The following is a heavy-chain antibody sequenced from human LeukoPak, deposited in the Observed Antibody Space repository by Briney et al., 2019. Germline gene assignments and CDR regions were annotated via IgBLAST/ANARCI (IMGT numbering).Heavy chain of an antibody. CDR3: ALGAAAGTINWFDP. Sequence: PGGSLRLSCAASGFTFSSYWMTWVRQAPGKGLEWVANINEDGSEKYYVDSVKGRFTISRDNAKNSLYLQMNSLRAEDAALYYCALGAAAGTINWFDPWGQGALVTVSS. CDR1: GFTFSSYW. J-gene: IGHJ5*02. D-gene: IGHD6-13*01. V-gene: IGHV3-7*03. CDR2: INEDGSEK.